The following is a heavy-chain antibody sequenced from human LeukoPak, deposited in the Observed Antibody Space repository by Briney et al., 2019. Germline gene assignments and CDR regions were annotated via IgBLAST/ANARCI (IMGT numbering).Heavy chain of an antibody. V-gene: IGHV3-23*01. Sequence: PGGSLRLSCAASGFTFSSYAMSWVRQAPGQGLEWVSAISGSGGSTYYADSVKGRVTISRDNSKNTLYLQMNSLRAEDTAVYYCAKAPTNAAAAGTVWFDPWGQGTLVTVSS. J-gene: IGHJ5*02. CDR2: ISGSGGST. D-gene: IGHD6-13*01. CDR1: GFTFSSYA. CDR3: AKAPTNAAAAGTVWFDP.